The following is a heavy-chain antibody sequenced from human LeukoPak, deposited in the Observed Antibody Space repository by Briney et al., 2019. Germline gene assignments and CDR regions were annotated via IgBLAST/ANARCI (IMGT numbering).Heavy chain of an antibody. CDR3: ARDGDSSGWTRSDY. D-gene: IGHD6-19*01. V-gene: IGHV4-61*02. Sequence: SETLSLTCTVSGGSISSGNYYWSWIRQPAGKGLEWIGRIYSSVNTIYNPSLKSRVTMSVDTSKNQFSLMLSSVTAADTAVYYCARDGDSSGWTRSDYWGQGTLVTVSS. J-gene: IGHJ4*02. CDR1: GGSISSGNYY. CDR2: IYSSVNT.